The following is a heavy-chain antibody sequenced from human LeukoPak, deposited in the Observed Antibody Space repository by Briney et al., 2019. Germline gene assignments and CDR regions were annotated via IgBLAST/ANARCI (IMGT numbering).Heavy chain of an antibody. D-gene: IGHD1-14*01. J-gene: IGHJ4*02. Sequence: GRSLRLSCTASGFAFNTQGMHWVRQAPGKGLEWVAVIWFDGSNKYYADSVKGRFTVSRDNSKNTLYLQMDSLRAEDTAVYYCARDFRKGSYFDFWGQGTLVTVSS. V-gene: IGHV3-33*01. CDR2: IWFDGSNK. CDR3: ARDFRKGSYFDF. CDR1: GFAFNTQG.